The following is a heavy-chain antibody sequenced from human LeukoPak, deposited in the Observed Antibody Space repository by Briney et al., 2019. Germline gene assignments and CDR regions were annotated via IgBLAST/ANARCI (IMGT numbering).Heavy chain of an antibody. CDR3: AREPPYTGHCDITTCYVTRFDL. CDR1: RYIFTGYF. CDR2: INPKNGGT. V-gene: IGHV1-2*02. D-gene: IGHD2-2*01. Sequence: GASVKVSCKASRYIFTGYFIHWVRQVPGQGLEWMGWINPKNGGTNPAEKFQGRVTMTRDTSLSTAFMELTGLTSDDTAVYFCAREPPYTGHCDITTCYVTRFDLWGQGTLVTVSS. J-gene: IGHJ4*02.